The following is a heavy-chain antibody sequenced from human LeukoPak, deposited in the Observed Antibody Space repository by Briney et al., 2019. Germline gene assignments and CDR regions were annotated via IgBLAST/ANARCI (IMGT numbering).Heavy chain of an antibody. V-gene: IGHV1-2*02. CDR2: INPRDGGT. J-gene: IGHJ4*02. Sequence: GASVKVSCKGSGYTFTDYYLHWARQAPGQGLEWVGYINPRDGGTSSPQNFRGRVTMTTDASSSTAYMELSRLTSDDTAIYYCTREGNGLLSKDLDYWGQGTLVTVSS. D-gene: IGHD2-15*01. CDR3: TREGNGLLSKDLDY. CDR1: GYTFTDYY.